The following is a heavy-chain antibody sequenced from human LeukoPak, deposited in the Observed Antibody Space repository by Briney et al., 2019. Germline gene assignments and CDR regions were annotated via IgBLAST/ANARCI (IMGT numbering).Heavy chain of an antibody. CDR2: INPNSGDT. V-gene: IGHV1-2*02. J-gene: IGHJ4*02. CDR1: GGTFSSYA. D-gene: IGHD1-7*01. Sequence: ASVKVSCKASGGTFSSYAISWVRQAPGQGLEWKGWINPNSGDTNYAQKFQGRVTMTRDTSISTAYMELSRLTSDDTAVYYCTRDINWNYGYWGQGTLVTVS. CDR3: TRDINWNYGY.